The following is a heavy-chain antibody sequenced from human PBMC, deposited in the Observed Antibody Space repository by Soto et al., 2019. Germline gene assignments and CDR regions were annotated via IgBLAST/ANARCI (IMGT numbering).Heavy chain of an antibody. D-gene: IGHD6-19*01. CDR3: VSHRNYIVVSGSFFDY. J-gene: IGHJ4*02. CDR2: IYYSGST. CDR1: GRSIARSLYY. V-gene: IGHV4-39*01. Sequence: TLSLTCTVSGRSIARSLYYWGCARQSPGKGLEWIESIYYSGSTHYNPSLKSRVTVSVDTSKNQFSLKLTSVTAADTAVYFCVSHRNYIVVSGSFFDYWSQGTLVTVSS.